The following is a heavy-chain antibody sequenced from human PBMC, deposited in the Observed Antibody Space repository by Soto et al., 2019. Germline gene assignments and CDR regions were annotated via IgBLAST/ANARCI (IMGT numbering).Heavy chain of an antibody. Sequence: QVQLQESGPGLVRPSGTLSLTCAISGGSISSNNWWSWVRQPPGKGLEWIGEIYHSGSTNYNPSLKSRVTMSVVPSKNLFSLTLNSVTAADTAFYYCARDQGSHPGDWVQGTLVSVSS. J-gene: IGHJ4*02. V-gene: IGHV4-4*02. CDR2: IYHSGST. CDR1: GGSISSNNW. D-gene: IGHD6-13*01. CDR3: ARDQGSHPGD.